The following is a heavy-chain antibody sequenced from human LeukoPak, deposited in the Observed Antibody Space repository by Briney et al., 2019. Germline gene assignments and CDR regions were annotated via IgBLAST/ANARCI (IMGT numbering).Heavy chain of an antibody. V-gene: IGHV3-30*04. J-gene: IGHJ4*02. CDR1: GSSFSDSV. Sequence: PGGSLRLSCVASGSSFSDSVIHWVRQAPGKGLEWVAVISHDVKTTYYADSAKGRFTISRDNSRNTVFLQMNRLRPEDTAVYYCVKEAYYGWGSSPTFYFDYWGQGTRVTVSS. D-gene: IGHD3-10*01. CDR2: ISHDVKTT. CDR3: VKEAYYGWGSSPTFYFDY.